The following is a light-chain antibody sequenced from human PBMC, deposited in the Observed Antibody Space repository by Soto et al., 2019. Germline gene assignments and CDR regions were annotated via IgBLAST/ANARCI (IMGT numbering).Light chain of an antibody. Sequence: QLVLTQPPSASGTPGQRVTISCSGSSSNIGSNTVNWYYHLPGTAPKLLMYSNYQRPSGVPDRFSGSKSGTSASLAISGLQSEDEADYCCAAWDDSLNGPVFGGGTKLTVL. CDR1: SSNIGSNT. V-gene: IGLV1-44*01. J-gene: IGLJ2*01. CDR3: AAWDDSLNGPV. CDR2: SNY.